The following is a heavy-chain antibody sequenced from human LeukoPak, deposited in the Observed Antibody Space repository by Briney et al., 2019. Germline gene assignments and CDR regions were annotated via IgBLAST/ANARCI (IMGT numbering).Heavy chain of an antibody. CDR3: ARGSTADSYGYGYYFDY. Sequence: PSETLSLTCTVSGGSISSYYWSWIRQPPGKGLEWIGYIYYSGSTNYNPSLKSRVTISVDTSKNQFSLKLSSVTAADTAVYYCARGSTADSYGYGYYFDYWGQGTLVTVSS. CDR2: IYYSGST. CDR1: GGSISSYY. V-gene: IGHV4-59*01. J-gene: IGHJ4*02. D-gene: IGHD5-18*01.